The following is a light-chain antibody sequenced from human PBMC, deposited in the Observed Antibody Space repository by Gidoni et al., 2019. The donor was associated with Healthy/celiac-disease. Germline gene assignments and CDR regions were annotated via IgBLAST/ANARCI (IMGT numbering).Light chain of an antibody. CDR2: GAS. CDR3: QQYNNWPLT. Sequence: EIVMTTSPATLSVSPGERATLSCRASQSVSSNLAWYPQKPGQAPRLLIYGASTRATGIPARFSGSGSGTEFTLTISSLQSEDFAVYYCQQYNNWPLTFGGXTKVEIK. V-gene: IGKV3-15*01. J-gene: IGKJ4*01. CDR1: QSVSSN.